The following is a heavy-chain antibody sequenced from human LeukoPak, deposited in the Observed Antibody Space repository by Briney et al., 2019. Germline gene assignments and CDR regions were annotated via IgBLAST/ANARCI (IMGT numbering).Heavy chain of an antibody. V-gene: IGHV3-23*01. D-gene: IGHD3-22*01. CDR2: ISGSGGST. J-gene: IGHJ5*02. Sequence: GSLRLSCAASGLTFSSYAMSWVRQAPGNGLEWVSAISGSGGSTYYADSVKGRFTISRDNSKNTLYLQMNSLRAEDTAVYYCAKDPISSGYYLISAWFDPWGQGTLVTVSS. CDR3: AKDPISSGYYLISAWFDP. CDR1: GLTFSSYA.